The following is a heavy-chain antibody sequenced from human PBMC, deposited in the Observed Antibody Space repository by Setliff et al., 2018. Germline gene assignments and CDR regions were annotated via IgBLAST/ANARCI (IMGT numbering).Heavy chain of an antibody. D-gene: IGHD3-22*01. CDR3: ARASLDSSGYLYYYYYYMDV. Sequence: KTSETLSLTCIVSGASISSEAYYWSWIRQHPGKGLEWIGYIYYSWSTYYNPYLKSRVTISLDTSKNQFSLELRSVTAADTAVYYCARASLDSSGYLYYYYYYMDVWGKGTTVTVSS. V-gene: IGHV4-31*03. CDR1: GASISSEAYY. J-gene: IGHJ6*03. CDR2: IYYSWST.